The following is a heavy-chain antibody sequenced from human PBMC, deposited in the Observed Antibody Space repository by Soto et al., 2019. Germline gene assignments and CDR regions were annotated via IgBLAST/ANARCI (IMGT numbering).Heavy chain of an antibody. CDR2: INHSGST. D-gene: IGHD3-22*01. CDR3: SRGPNYYDSSGPFDY. Sequence: SETLSLTCAVYGGSFSGYYWSWIRQPPGKGLEWIGEINHSGSTNYNPSLKSRVTISVDTSKNQFSLKLSSVTAADTAVSYCSRGPNYYDSSGPFDYWGQGTLVTVSS. J-gene: IGHJ4*02. CDR1: GGSFSGYY. V-gene: IGHV4-34*01.